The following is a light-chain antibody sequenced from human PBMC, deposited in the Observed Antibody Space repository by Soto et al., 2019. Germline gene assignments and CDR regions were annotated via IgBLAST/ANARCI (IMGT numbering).Light chain of an antibody. CDR1: QSVSIN. J-gene: IGKJ1*01. CDR3: LHYNTCPRT. CDR2: GAS. V-gene: IGKV3-15*01. Sequence: EVVLTQSPATLSVSPGERATLSCRASQSVSINLAWYQQKPGQAPRLLIYGASTRATGIPARFSGRGSGTDFTLTISRLQSDDFAVYYCLHYNTCPRTFGQGTKVEIK.